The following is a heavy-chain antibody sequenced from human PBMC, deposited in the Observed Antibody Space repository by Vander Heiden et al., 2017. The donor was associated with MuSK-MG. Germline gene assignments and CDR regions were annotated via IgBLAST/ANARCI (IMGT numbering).Heavy chain of an antibody. Sequence: EVQLVESGGGLVQPGRSLTLSCAGSGFTFDDYAMHWVRQAPGKGLEWVSGISWNRASIGYADSVKGRFTISRDNAKNSLFLQMNTLRPEDTAFYYGAKGERDAFHIWGQVTMVHVS. CDR3: AKGERDAFHI. CDR1: GFTFDDYA. CDR2: ISWNRASI. J-gene: IGHJ3*02. V-gene: IGHV3-9*01.